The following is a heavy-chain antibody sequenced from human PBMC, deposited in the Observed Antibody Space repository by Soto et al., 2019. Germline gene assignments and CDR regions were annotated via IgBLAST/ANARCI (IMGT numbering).Heavy chain of an antibody. CDR2: MNPNTGNI. CDR1: GYTFVDYA. V-gene: IGHV1-3*01. J-gene: IGHJ5*02. CDR3: TREAIVAENWFDP. Sequence: QVRLVQSGAEVNRPRASVKVSCRASGYTFVDYALHWVRQAPGQGLEWVGWMNPNTGNIKYSHKLEDRVSITRDTATSTPYMELRGLKSEDTAVYFCTREAIVAENWFDPWGQGTLVTVSS. D-gene: IGHD5-12*01.